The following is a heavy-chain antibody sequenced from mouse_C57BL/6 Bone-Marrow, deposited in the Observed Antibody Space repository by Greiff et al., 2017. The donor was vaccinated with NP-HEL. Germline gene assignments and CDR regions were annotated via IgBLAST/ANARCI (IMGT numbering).Heavy chain of an antibody. Sequence: QVQLQQPGAELVKPGASVKLSCKASGYTFTSYWMHWVKQRPGRGLEWIGRIDPSGGGTKYNEKFKSKATLTVDKPSSTAYMQLSSLTSEDSAVYYCARGGHGSSPFAYWGQGTLVTVSA. CDR1: GYTFTSYW. CDR3: ARGGHGSSPFAY. CDR2: IDPSGGGT. J-gene: IGHJ3*01. V-gene: IGHV1-72*01. D-gene: IGHD1-1*01.